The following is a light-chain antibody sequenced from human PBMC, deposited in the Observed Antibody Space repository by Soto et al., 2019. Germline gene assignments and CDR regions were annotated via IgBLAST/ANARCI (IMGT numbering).Light chain of an antibody. J-gene: IGKJ5*01. Sequence: IQLTHAPSFLSASFGDIVTITFRASQGISNYLAWYQQKPGKSPKLLIYAASTLQRGVPSRFSGSGSGTDFTLTISSLLPEDVAAYYCQQHYTAPITFGQGTRLEIK. CDR1: QGISNY. CDR3: QQHYTAPIT. CDR2: AAS. V-gene: IGKV1-9*01.